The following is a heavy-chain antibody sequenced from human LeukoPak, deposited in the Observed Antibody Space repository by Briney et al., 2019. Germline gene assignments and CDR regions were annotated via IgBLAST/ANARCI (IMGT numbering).Heavy chain of an antibody. CDR3: ARKAVAGIDY. CDR2: IYPGDSDT. CDR1: GXSFSNYC. J-gene: IGHJ4*02. D-gene: IGHD6-19*01. Sequence: GESLKISFKGSGXSFSNYCIGWVRQMPGKGLQWMGIIYPGDSDTRYSPSFQGQVTISADKSISTAYLQWSSLKASDTAMYYCARKAVAGIDYWGQGTLVTVSS. V-gene: IGHV5-51*01.